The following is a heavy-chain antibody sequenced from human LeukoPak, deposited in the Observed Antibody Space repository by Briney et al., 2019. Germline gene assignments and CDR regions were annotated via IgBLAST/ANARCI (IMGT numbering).Heavy chain of an antibody. V-gene: IGHV5-51*01. CDR3: ARHSCYDS. Sequence: GESLKIACNGSGFTFTTYSFAWVRQMPGKGLEWMGFIYAGDSSTRYSPSFQGQVTISVDKSISTAYWQWSSMKAADSAIYYCARHSCYDSWGQGTMVTVSS. D-gene: IGHD3-16*01. CDR1: GFTFTTYS. CDR2: IYAGDSST. J-gene: IGHJ4*02.